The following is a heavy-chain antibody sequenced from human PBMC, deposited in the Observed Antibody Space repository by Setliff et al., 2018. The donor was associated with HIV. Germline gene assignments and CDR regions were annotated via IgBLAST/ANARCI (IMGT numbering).Heavy chain of an antibody. V-gene: IGHV1-2*02. J-gene: IGHJ4*02. CDR1: GYTFTGYY. CDR2: INPKSGAT. CDR3: ATFVYGHSLGKIDY. Sequence: ASVKVSCKAFGYTFTGYYMHWVRQAPGQGLEWMGWINPKSGATNYTQNFQGRVTMSRDTSISTAYMELSRLKSDDTAVYFCATFVYGHSLGKIDYWGQGTLVTVSS. D-gene: IGHD4-17*01.